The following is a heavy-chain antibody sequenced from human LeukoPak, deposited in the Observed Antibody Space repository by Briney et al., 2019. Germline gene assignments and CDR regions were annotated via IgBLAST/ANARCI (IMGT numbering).Heavy chain of an antibody. CDR3: AKGRGGYNPFDY. CDR2: INSDGDST. V-gene: IGHV3-23*01. CDR1: GFTFSSYT. J-gene: IGHJ4*02. D-gene: IGHD5-24*01. Sequence: GGSLRLSCAASGFTFSSYTMTWVRQAPGKGLDWVASINSDGDSTYFAHSVKGRFTISRDNSKNTVHLQLNRLRVEDTAVYYCAKGRGGYNPFDYWGQETLVTVSS.